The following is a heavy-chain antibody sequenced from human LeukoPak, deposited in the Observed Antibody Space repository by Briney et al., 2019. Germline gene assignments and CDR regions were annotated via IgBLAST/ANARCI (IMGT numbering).Heavy chain of an antibody. J-gene: IGHJ6*03. D-gene: IGHD1-1*01. V-gene: IGHV1-69*05. CDR3: ARARGDNWTPYYYYYMDV. CDR1: GGTFSSYA. CDR2: IIPIFGTA. Sequence: SVKVSCKASGGTFSSYAISWVRQAPGQGLEWMGGIIPIFGTANYAQKFQGRVTITTDESTSTAYMELSSLRSEDTAVYYCARARGDNWTPYYYYYMDVWAKGPRSPSP.